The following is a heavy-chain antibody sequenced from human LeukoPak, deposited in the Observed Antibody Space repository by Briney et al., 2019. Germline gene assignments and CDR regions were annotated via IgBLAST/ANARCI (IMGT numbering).Heavy chain of an antibody. V-gene: IGHV1-2*02. D-gene: IGHD3-10*01. CDR1: GYTFTGYY. CDR2: INPNSGGT. CDR3: TRDLLGGSGTFDP. J-gene: IGHJ5*02. Sequence: GASVKVSCKASGYTFTGYYMHWVRQAPGQGLEWMGWINPNSGGTNYAQKFQGRVTMTRDTSISTGYMELSRLRSDDTAVYYCTRDLLGGSGTFDPWGQGTLVTVSS.